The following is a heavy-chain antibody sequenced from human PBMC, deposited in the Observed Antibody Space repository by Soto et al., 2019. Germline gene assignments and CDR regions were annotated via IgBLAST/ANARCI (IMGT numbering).Heavy chain of an antibody. CDR3: ATNYLSHDGLDV. Sequence: GGSLRLSCAASGFNLSAYCMNWVRQAPGKGLEWVSSISSHTYIYYADSMKGRFTISSDNAKNSVYLQMNGLRAEDTPLYYCATNYLSHDGLDVCGQGTTVTVSS. CDR2: ISSHTYI. D-gene: IGHD3-9*01. CDR1: GFNLSAYC. V-gene: IGHV3-21*01. J-gene: IGHJ6*02.